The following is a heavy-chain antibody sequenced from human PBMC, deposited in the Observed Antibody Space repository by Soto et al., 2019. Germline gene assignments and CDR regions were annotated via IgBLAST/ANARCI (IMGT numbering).Heavy chain of an antibody. CDR2: ISYDGSNK. CDR1: GFTFSSYG. V-gene: IGHV3-30*18. J-gene: IGHJ5*02. Sequence: QVQLVESGGGVVQPGRSLRLSCAASGFTFSSYGMHWVRQAPGKGLEWVAVISYDGSNKYYADSVKGRFTISRDNSKNTLYLQMNRLRAEDTAVYYCAKEGLGNWNYAVGWFDPWGQGTLVTVSS. CDR3: AKEGLGNWNYAVGWFDP. D-gene: IGHD1-7*01.